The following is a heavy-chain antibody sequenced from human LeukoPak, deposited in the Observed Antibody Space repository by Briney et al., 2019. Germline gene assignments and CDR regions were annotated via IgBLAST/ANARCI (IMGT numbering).Heavy chain of an antibody. CDR1: GFTFSSYW. V-gene: IGHV3-7*01. CDR2: IKQDGSEK. J-gene: IGHJ4*02. Sequence: PGGSLRLSCAAYGFTFSSYWMSWVRQAPGKGLEWVANIKQDGSEKYYVDSVKGRFTISRDNAKNSLYLQMNSLRAEDTAVYYCARSDYGDYWGQGTLVTVSS. CDR3: ARSDYGDY.